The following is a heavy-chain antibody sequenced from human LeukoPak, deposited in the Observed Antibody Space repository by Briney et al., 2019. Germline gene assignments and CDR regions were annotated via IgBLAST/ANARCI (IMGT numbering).Heavy chain of an antibody. D-gene: IGHD5-18*01. CDR2: ISSSGSTI. J-gene: IGHJ4*02. Sequence: GGSLRLSCAASGFTFSSYSMNWVRQAPGKGLEWVSYISSSGSTIYYADSVKGRFTISRDNAKNSLYLQMNSLRAEDTAVYYCARDISGYSYGYVGHFDYWGQGTLVTVSS. V-gene: IGHV3-48*04. CDR1: GFTFSSYS. CDR3: ARDISGYSYGYVGHFDY.